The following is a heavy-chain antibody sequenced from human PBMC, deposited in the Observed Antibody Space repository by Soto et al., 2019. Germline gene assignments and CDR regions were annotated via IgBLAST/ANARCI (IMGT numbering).Heavy chain of an antibody. CDR1: GGSVSSGSYY. CDR3: LRACSGRTSLFAY. Sequence: PWRTPDLTSTVSGGSVSSGSYYWSWIRQPPGKGLEWIGYIYYSGSTNYNPSLKSRVTISVDTSKNQFSLKLSSVTAADTAVYYCLRACSGRTSLFAYRGQGTLVIVSS. J-gene: IGHJ4*02. V-gene: IGHV4-61*01. CDR2: IYYSGST. D-gene: IGHD2-15*01.